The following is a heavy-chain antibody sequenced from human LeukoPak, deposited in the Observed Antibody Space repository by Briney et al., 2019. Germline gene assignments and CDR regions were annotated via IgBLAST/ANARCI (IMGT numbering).Heavy chain of an antibody. D-gene: IGHD3-10*01. J-gene: IGHJ4*02. CDR1: GYTFLNYY. Sequence: GASVKVSCKASGYTFLNYYFTWVRQAPGQGLEWMGWISAHNQNTKYAQRFQGRVTMTADTSTTTAYMELRSLRSDDTAVYYYARVADYGSGSHLFDHWGQGTLVAVSS. CDR2: ISAHNQNT. CDR3: ARVADYGSGSHLFDH. V-gene: IGHV1-18*01.